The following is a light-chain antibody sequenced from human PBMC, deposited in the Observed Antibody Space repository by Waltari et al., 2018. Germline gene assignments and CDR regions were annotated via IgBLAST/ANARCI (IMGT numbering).Light chain of an antibody. Sequence: DIVMTQSPDSLAVSLGERATINCKSGQSVLYSSNNKDYLAWYQQKPGQPPKLLFYWASTRESGVPDRFSGSGSGTDVTLTISSLQAEDVAVYYCQQYHSFPCTFGQGTKLEIK. J-gene: IGKJ2*02. CDR2: WAS. V-gene: IGKV4-1*01. CDR3: QQYHSFPCT. CDR1: QSVLYSSNNKDY.